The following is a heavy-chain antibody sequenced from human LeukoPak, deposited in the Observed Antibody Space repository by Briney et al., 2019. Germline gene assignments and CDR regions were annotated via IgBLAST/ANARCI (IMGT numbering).Heavy chain of an antibody. Sequence: SETLSLTCTVSGRSISSYYWSWIRQPPGKGLEWIGYIYYSGSTNYNPSLKSRVTISVDTSKNQFSLKLSSVTAADTAVYYCARMYYYDTSGYSMPTAHFDLWGRGTLVTVSS. CDR1: GRSISSYY. V-gene: IGHV4-59*08. D-gene: IGHD3-22*01. CDR2: IYYSGST. CDR3: ARMYYYDTSGYSMPTAHFDL. J-gene: IGHJ2*01.